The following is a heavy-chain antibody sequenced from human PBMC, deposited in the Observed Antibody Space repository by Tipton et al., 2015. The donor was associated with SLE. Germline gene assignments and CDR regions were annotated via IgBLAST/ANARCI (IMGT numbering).Heavy chain of an antibody. CDR2: VSSSTIYT. CDR3: VRGEAVTDY. V-gene: IGHV3-21*01. J-gene: IGHJ4*02. D-gene: IGHD6-19*01. Sequence: SLRLSCAASGFTFSSYWMSWVRQAPGKGLEWVSSVSSSTIYTYYADSVKGRFTISRDNAKNSLYLQMDTLRADDTAVYYCVRGEAVTDYWGQGTLVTVSS. CDR1: GFTFSSYW.